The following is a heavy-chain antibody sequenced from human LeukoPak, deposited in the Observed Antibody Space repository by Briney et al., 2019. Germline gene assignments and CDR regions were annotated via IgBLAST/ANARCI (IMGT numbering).Heavy chain of an antibody. CDR2: INHSGST. CDR1: GGSFCGYY. V-gene: IGHV4-34*01. D-gene: IGHD2-2*01. Sequence: SETLSLTCAVYGGSFCGYYWSWIRQPPGKGLERIGEINHSGSTNYNPSLKSRVTISVDTSKNQFSLKLSSVTAADTAVYYCARGRPYCSSTSCYSYAFDIWGQGTMVTVSS. CDR3: ARGRPYCSSTSCYSYAFDI. J-gene: IGHJ3*02.